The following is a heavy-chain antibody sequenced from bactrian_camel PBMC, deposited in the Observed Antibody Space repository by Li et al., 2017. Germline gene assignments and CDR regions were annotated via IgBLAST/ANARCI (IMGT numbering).Heavy chain of an antibody. Sequence: VQLVESGGGLVQPGGTLRLSCAAYGFTFSSSAMSWVRQAPGKGLEWVSSINSGDDATLYAGSVTGRFTISWDDAKNTLYLQMNSLRTEDTAVYYCAREKDNSDALDYWGKGTQVTVS. CDR1: GFTFSSSA. CDR2: INSGDDAT. V-gene: IGHV3S40*01. J-gene: IGHJ7*01. D-gene: IGHD4*01.